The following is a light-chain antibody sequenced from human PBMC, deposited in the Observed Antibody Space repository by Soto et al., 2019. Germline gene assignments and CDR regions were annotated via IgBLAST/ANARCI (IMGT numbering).Light chain of an antibody. CDR2: WTS. CDR3: QQYFNAPSFT. CDR1: QTILSNSNYKNY. Sequence: DIVLTQSPDSLAVSLGERATINCKSSQTILSNSNYKNYLAWYQQRPGQPPKLLIYWTSTRESGVPDRFSGSGSGTDFTFTISSLQAEDVAVYYCQQYFNAPSFTFGPGTRVDIK. V-gene: IGKV4-1*01. J-gene: IGKJ3*01.